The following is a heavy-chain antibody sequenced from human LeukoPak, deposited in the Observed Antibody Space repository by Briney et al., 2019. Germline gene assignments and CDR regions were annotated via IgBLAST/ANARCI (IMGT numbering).Heavy chain of an antibody. J-gene: IGHJ3*02. CDR1: GYTFTSYG. CDR3: ARGGRLLWFGDANGAFDI. CDR2: ISAYNGNT. V-gene: IGHV1-18*01. D-gene: IGHD3-10*01. Sequence: ASVKVSCKASGYTFTSYGISWVRQAPGQGLEWMGWISAYNGNTNYAQKLQGRVTMTTDTSTSTAYMELRSLRSDDTAVYYCARGGRLLWFGDANGAFDIWGQGTMVTVSS.